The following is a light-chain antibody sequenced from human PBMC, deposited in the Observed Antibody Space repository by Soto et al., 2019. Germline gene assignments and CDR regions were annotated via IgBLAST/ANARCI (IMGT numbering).Light chain of an antibody. Sequence: QSVLTQPPSVSGAPGQRVTISCTGSSSNIGAGYDVHWYQQLPGTAPKLVIYGNRNRPSGVPDRFSGSKSGTSASLAITGLQAEDEADYYCCSYAGRATYVFGGGTKLTVL. CDR3: CSYAGRATYV. CDR2: GNR. J-gene: IGLJ2*01. V-gene: IGLV1-40*01. CDR1: SSNIGAGYD.